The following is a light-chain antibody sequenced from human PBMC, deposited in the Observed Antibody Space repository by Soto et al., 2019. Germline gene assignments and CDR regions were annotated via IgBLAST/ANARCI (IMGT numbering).Light chain of an antibody. J-gene: IGKJ3*01. CDR1: QDITNY. V-gene: IGKV1-33*01. CDR2: DAS. CDR3: QQYDNLPFT. Sequence: DIQMTQSPSSLSASVRDRVTITCQASQDITNYLNWYQQKPGKAPKLLICDASNLEPGVPSRFSGSGSGTDFTFTISSLQPEDIATYYCQQYDNLPFTFGPVTKVDIK.